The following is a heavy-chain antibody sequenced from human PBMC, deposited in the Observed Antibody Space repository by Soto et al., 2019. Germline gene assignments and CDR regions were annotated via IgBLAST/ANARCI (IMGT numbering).Heavy chain of an antibody. Sequence: PSETLSLTCAVYGGSFSGYYWSWIRQPPGKGLEWIGEINHSVSTNYNPSLKSRVTISVDTSKNQFSLKLSSVTAADTAVYYCARGVSCSSTSCYKEYFDLWGRGTPVTVSS. CDR3: ARGVSCSSTSCYKEYFDL. J-gene: IGHJ2*01. CDR2: INHSVST. V-gene: IGHV4-34*01. CDR1: GGSFSGYY. D-gene: IGHD2-2*02.